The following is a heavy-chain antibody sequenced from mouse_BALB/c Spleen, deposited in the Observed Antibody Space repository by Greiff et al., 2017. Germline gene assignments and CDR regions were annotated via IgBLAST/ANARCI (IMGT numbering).Heavy chain of an antibody. J-gene: IGHJ2*01. CDR3: ASLGRGFDY. CDR1: GFTFSSYG. CDR2: ISSGGSYT. D-gene: IGHD2-10*02. Sequence: EVMLVESGGDLVKPGGSLKLSCAASGFTFSSYGMSWVRQTPDKRLEWVATISSGGSYTYYPDSVKGRFTISRDNAKNTLYLQMSSLKSEDTAMYYCASLGRGFDYWGQGTTLTVSS. V-gene: IGHV5-6*01.